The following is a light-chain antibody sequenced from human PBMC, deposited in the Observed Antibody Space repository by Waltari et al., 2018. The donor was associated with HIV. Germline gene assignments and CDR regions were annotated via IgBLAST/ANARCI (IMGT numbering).Light chain of an antibody. CDR2: KDT. Sequence: YELTQPPSVSVSPGQTARITCSGSELPKKYSHWFRQKPGQTPILLIYKDTERPSGISQRFSASKSGTTVTLTINEVQAEDEADYLCQSTDRSGTWVFGVGTRLAVL. J-gene: IGLJ3*02. CDR1: ELPKKY. V-gene: IGLV3-25*03. CDR3: QSTDRSGTWV.